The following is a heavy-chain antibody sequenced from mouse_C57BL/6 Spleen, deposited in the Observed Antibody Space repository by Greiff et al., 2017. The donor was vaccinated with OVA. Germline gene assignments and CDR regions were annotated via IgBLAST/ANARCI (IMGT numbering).Heavy chain of an antibody. CDR3: ARSPDGYPYYCDY. J-gene: IGHJ2*01. D-gene: IGHD2-3*01. CDR2: LYWGDDK. Sequence: QVPLKESGPGILQSSQTLSLTCSFSGFSLSTSGMGVSWIRQPSGKGLEWLAHLYWGDDKRYNPSLKSRPTISKDTSRNHVFLKITSVHTADTATYYCARSPDGYPYYCDYWGQGTTLTVSS. V-gene: IGHV8-12*01. CDR1: GFSLSTSGMG.